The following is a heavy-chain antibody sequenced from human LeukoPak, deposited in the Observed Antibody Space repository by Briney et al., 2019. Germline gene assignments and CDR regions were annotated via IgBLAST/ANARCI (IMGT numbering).Heavy chain of an antibody. CDR3: AFIGGMDV. Sequence: PSETLSLTCTVSGGSISSSSYYWGWIRQPPGKGLEWIGSIYYSGSTYYNPSLKSRVTISVDTSKNQFSLKLSSVTAADTAVYYCAFIGGMDVWGQGTTVTVSS. CDR2: IYYSGST. CDR1: GGSISSSSYY. V-gene: IGHV4-39*07. J-gene: IGHJ6*02.